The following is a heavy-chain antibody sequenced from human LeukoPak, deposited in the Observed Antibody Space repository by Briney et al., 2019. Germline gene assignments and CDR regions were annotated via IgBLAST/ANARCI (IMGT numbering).Heavy chain of an antibody. CDR3: ASFGSSGYYNYWYFDL. V-gene: IGHV4-61*10. Sequence: SETLSLTCTVSGGSISSGGYFWSWIRQPVGKGLEWIGRIYNAGSTNYNPSLQSRVTISLDTSKNQFSLKLSSVTAADTAVYYCASFGSSGYYNYWYFDLWGRGTLVTVSS. CDR2: IYNAGST. D-gene: IGHD3-22*01. CDR1: GGSISSGGYF. J-gene: IGHJ2*01.